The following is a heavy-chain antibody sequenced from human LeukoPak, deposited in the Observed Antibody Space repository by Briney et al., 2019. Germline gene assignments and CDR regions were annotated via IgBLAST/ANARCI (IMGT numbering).Heavy chain of an antibody. CDR3: AKAVSSSWYYRSYYFDY. V-gene: IGHV3-48*01. CDR1: GFTFNTYT. Sequence: PGGSLRLSCAASGFTFNTYTMNWVRQAPGKGLEWVSYISGSSGIIDYADSVRGRFTISRDNAKNSLYLQMNSLRAEDTAVYYCAKAVSSSWYYRSYYFDYWGQGTLVTVSS. J-gene: IGHJ4*02. D-gene: IGHD6-13*01. CDR2: ISGSSGII.